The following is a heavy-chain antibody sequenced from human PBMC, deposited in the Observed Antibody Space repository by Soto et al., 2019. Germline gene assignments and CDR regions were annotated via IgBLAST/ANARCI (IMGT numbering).Heavy chain of an antibody. CDR2: IYPGDSDT. J-gene: IGHJ4*02. CDR1: GYSFISYW. CDR3: ARPSAARVAEFFDF. Sequence: GESLKISCKGSGYSFISYWIGWVRQMPGKGLEWMGIIYPGDSDTRYSPSFQGQVTISADKSISTAYLQWTSLKASDTAMYYCARPSAARVAEFFDFWGQGTLVTVSS. D-gene: IGHD6-6*01. V-gene: IGHV5-51*01.